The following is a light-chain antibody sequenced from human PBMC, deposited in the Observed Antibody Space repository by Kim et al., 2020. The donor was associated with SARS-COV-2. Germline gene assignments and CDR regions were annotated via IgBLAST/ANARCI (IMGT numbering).Light chain of an antibody. CDR1: SSDVGGYNF. V-gene: IGLV2-14*03. J-gene: IGLJ2*01. Sequence: QSALTQPASVSGSPGQSITISCTGMSSDVGGYNFVSWYQQHPGKAPKLMIFDVSNRPSGVSNRFSGSKSGNTASLTISGLQAEDEADYYCSSYTNSNTVFGGGTQLTVL. CDR3: SSYTNSNTV. CDR2: DVS.